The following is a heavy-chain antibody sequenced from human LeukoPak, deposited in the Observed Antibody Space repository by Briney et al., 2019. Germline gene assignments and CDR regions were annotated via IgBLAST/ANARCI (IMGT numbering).Heavy chain of an antibody. CDR3: ARGSGYEPFDY. J-gene: IGHJ4*02. CDR2: IYYSGST. CDR1: GGSISSSSYY. V-gene: IGHV4-39*01. D-gene: IGHD3-16*01. Sequence: SETLSLTCTVSGGSISSSSYYWGWIRQPPGKGLEWIGSIYYSGSTYYNPSLKSRVTISVDTSKNQFSLKLSSVTAADTAVYYCARGSGYEPFDYWGQGTLVTVSS.